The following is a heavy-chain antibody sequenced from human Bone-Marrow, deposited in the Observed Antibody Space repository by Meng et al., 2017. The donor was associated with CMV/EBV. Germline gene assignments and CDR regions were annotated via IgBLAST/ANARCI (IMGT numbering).Heavy chain of an antibody. V-gene: IGHV5-51*01. CDR3: ARHHDYDFWSGSPVGSFDY. Sequence: KVSCKGSGYSFTSYWIGWVRQMPGKGLEWMGIIYPGDSDTRYSPSFQGQVTISADKSISTAYLQWSSLKASDTAMYYCARHHDYDFWSGSPVGSFDYWGQGTLVTVSS. CDR1: GYSFTSYW. J-gene: IGHJ4*02. CDR2: IYPGDSDT. D-gene: IGHD3-3*01.